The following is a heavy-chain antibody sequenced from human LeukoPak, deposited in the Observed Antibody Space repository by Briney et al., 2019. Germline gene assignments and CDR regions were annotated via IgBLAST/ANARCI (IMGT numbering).Heavy chain of an antibody. CDR3: AKGRWELLLLDAFDI. V-gene: IGHV3-30*02. CDR2: IRYDGSNK. J-gene: IGHJ3*02. CDR1: GFTFSSYG. Sequence: GGSLRLSCAASGFTFSSYGMHWVRPAPGKGLGWVAFIRYDGSNKYYADSVKGRFTISRDNSKNTLYLQMNSLRAEDTAVYYCAKGRWELLLLDAFDIWGQGTMVTVSS. D-gene: IGHD1-26*01.